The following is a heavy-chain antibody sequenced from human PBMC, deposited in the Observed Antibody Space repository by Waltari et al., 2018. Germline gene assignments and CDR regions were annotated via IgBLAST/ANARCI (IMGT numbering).Heavy chain of an antibody. V-gene: IGHV5-51*01. J-gene: IGHJ4*02. Sequence: VQLVQSGAEVKKPGSSVKVSCKASGGTFSSYTIRWVRQAPGQGLEWMGRIIYPGDSDTRYSPSFQGQVTISADKSISTAYLQWSSLKASDTAMYYCASIAVAGHNFDYWGQGTLVTVSS. CDR1: GGTFSSYT. CDR2: IYPGDSDT. CDR3: ASIAVAGHNFDY. D-gene: IGHD6-19*01.